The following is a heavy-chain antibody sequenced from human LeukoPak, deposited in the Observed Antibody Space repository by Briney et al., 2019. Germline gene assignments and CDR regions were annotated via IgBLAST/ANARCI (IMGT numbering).Heavy chain of an antibody. CDR2: ISGSGGST. V-gene: IGHV3-23*01. J-gene: IGHJ4*02. D-gene: IGHD3-3*01. CDR1: GFTFSSYA. Sequence: GGSLRLSCAASGFTFSSYAMSWVRQAPGKGLEWVSAISGSGGSTYYADSVKGRFTISRDNSKNTLYLQMNSLRAEDTAVYYCARLYDFWSGSQAYWGQGTLVTVSS. CDR3: ARLYDFWSGSQAY.